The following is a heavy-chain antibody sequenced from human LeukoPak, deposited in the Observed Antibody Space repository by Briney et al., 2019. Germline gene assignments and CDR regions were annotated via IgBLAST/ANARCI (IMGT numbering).Heavy chain of an antibody. J-gene: IGHJ4*02. V-gene: IGHV4-34*01. CDR2: INHSGST. CDR1: GGSFSGYY. CDR3: ARPSGGSYHFDY. Sequence: SETLSLTCAVYGGSFSGYYWSWIRQPPGKGLEWIGGINHSGSTNYNPSLKSRVTISVDTSKNQFSLKLSSVTAADTAVYYCARPSGGSYHFDYWGQGTLVTVSS. D-gene: IGHD2-15*01.